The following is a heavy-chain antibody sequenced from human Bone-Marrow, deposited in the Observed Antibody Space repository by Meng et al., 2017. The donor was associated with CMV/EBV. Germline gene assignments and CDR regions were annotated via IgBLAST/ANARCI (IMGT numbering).Heavy chain of an antibody. CDR1: GFTFSSYA. J-gene: IGHJ4*02. V-gene: IGHV3-23*01. CDR3: ARASSY. Sequence: GESPKISCAASGFTFSSYAMSWVRQAPGKGLEWVSAISGSGGSTYYADSVKGRFTISRDNSKNTLYLQMSSLRAEDTAVYYCARASSYWGQGTLVTVSS. CDR2: ISGSGGST.